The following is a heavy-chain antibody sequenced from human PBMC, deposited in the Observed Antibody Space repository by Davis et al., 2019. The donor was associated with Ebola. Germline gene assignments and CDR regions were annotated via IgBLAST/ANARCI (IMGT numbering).Heavy chain of an antibody. CDR2: ISSNGGSA. CDR3: AREMATTYFDY. D-gene: IGHD5-24*01. J-gene: IGHJ4*02. V-gene: IGHV3-64*04. Sequence: GESLKISCSASGFTFSSYAMHWVRQAPGKGLEYVSAISSNGGSAYYADSVKGRFTISRGNAKNSLYLQMNSLRAEDTAVYYCAREMATTYFDYWGQGTLVTVSS. CDR1: GFTFSSYA.